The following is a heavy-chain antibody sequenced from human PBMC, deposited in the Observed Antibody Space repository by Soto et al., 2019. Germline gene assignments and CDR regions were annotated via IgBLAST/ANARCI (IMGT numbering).Heavy chain of an antibody. CDR2: INPSGGST. V-gene: IGHV1-46*01. Sequence: ASVKVSCKASGYTFTSYYMHWVRQAPGQGLEWMGIINPSGGSTSYAQKFQGRVTMTRDTSTSTVYMELSSLRSEDTAVYYCVREVGTAGNYYYYYYGMDVWGQGTTVTFSS. CDR3: VREVGTAGNYYYYYYGMDV. CDR1: GYTFTSYY. J-gene: IGHJ6*02. D-gene: IGHD5-18*01.